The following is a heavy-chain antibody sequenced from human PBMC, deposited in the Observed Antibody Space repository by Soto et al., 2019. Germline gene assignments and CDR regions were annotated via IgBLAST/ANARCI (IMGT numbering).Heavy chain of an antibody. D-gene: IGHD3-10*01. V-gene: IGHV3-21*01. CDR1: GFTLTSYS. CDR2: ISSSSSHI. CDR3: VRERGLSSYYGMDV. J-gene: IGHJ6*02. Sequence: PGGSLRLSCAASGFTLTSYSMNWVRQVSGKGLEWVSSISSSSSHIYYADSVKGRFTISRDNARNSLYLQMNSLRAEDTAVYYCVRERGLSSYYGMDVWGQGTTVTVSS.